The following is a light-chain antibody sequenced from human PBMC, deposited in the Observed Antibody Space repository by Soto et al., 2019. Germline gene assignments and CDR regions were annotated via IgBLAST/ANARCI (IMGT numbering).Light chain of an antibody. CDR2: GNI. V-gene: IGLV1-40*01. J-gene: IGLJ1*01. CDR3: QSYDSTLSARYV. Sequence: QSVLTQQASGCGAPGQRYTISCTGSSSNIGAGYDVHWYQQRPGTAPKLLIFGNINRPSGVPDRFSGSKSGNSASLAITGLQAEDEGDYYCQSYDSTLSARYVFGTGTKVTVL. CDR1: SSNIGAGYD.